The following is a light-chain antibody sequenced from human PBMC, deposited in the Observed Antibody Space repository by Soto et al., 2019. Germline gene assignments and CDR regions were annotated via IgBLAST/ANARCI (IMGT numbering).Light chain of an antibody. Sequence: EIVVTQSPGTLSLSPGERATLSCRASQSISNDHLAWYQQKPGQAPRLLIYGTSNRATGGIADRFSGSGSGTDFTLTISRLEPEDFAVYYCQQSDTFGQGTRLEIK. CDR3: QQSDT. CDR1: QSISNDH. J-gene: IGKJ5*01. V-gene: IGKV3-20*01. CDR2: GTS.